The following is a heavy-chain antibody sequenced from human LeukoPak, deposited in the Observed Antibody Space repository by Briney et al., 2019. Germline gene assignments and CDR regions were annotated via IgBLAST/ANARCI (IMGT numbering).Heavy chain of an antibody. CDR3: ARVGDYYDSSGHEHDAFDI. V-gene: IGHV3-21*06. Sequence: GGSLRLSCAASGFTFNTYSMNWARQAPGKGLEWVSSIDSSSGYMFYADSVKGRFIISRDNAKNSLYLQMNSLRAEDTAVYYCARVGDYYDSSGHEHDAFDIWGQGTMVTVSS. J-gene: IGHJ3*02. CDR1: GFTFNTYS. D-gene: IGHD3-22*01. CDR2: IDSSSGYM.